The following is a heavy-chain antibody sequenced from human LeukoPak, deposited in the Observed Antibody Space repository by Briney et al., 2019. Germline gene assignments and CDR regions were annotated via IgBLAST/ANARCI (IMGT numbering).Heavy chain of an antibody. Sequence: ASVKVSCKASGGTFSSYAISWVRQAPGQGLEWMGIINPSGGSTSYAQKFQGRVTMTRDTSTSTVYMELSSLRSEDTAVYYCARDRGESNFDYWGQGTLVTVSS. CDR3: ARDRGESNFDY. J-gene: IGHJ4*02. V-gene: IGHV1-46*01. CDR1: GGTFSSYA. D-gene: IGHD3-10*01. CDR2: INPSGGST.